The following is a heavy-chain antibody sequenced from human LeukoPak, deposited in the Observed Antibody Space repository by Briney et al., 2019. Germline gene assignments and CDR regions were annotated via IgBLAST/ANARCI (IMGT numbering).Heavy chain of an antibody. Sequence: TLSLTCAVSGGSISSGGYSWSWIRQPPGKGLEWIGYIYHSGSTYYNPSLKSRVTISVDRSKNQFSLKLSSVTAADTAVYYCARGARYYDILTGYYRPYYFDYWGQGTLVTVSS. CDR2: IYHSGST. J-gene: IGHJ4*02. CDR3: ARGARYYDILTGYYRPYYFDY. V-gene: IGHV4-30-2*01. D-gene: IGHD3-9*01. CDR1: GGSISSGGYS.